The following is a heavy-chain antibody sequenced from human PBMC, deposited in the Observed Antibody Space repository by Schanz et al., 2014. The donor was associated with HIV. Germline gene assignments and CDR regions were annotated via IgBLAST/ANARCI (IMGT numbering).Heavy chain of an antibody. CDR1: GFNFNNYA. CDR3: AKPEYDSSGNSQTHFDY. CDR2: ITESGGRT. V-gene: IGHV3-23*04. J-gene: IGHJ4*02. Sequence: VQLAESGGGVVRPGGSLTLSCAASGFNFNNYAMSWVRQAPGKGLEWVSSITESGGRTYYADSVNGRFTISRDNSKNTLSLQMTALRTEDTAIYYCAKPEYDSSGNSQTHFDYWGQGTLVTVSS. D-gene: IGHD3-22*01.